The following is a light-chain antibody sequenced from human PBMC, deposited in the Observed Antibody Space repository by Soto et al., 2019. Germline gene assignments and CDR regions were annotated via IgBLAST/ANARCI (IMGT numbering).Light chain of an antibody. CDR1: QSVSTF. Sequence: TNCAVNVPDSKGDPVTIPCRASQSVSTFLAWYQQKPGKAPKLMIFAASSLYSGVPSRFSGSGSGTEFTLTISRLQPEDFATYYCLPDVSYLWGFGQGTKVDIK. CDR3: LPDVSYLWG. V-gene: IGKV1-5*01. J-gene: IGKJ1*01. CDR2: AAS.